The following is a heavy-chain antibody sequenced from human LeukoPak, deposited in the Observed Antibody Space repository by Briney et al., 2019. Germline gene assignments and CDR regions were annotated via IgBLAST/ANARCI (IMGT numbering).Heavy chain of an antibody. CDR3: AHRRAGGPVPNAFDI. CDR1: GFSITTRGET. Sequence: SPTLVKPTQTLTPTCTFSGFSITTRGETVGWIRHPPVTALAPPAVISCDDDKRHSPSLKSRLTITKDTSKNHVVLTMTNMDPVDTATYYCAHRRAGGPVPNAFDIWGQGTMVTVSS. CDR2: ISCDDDK. V-gene: IGHV2-5*02. J-gene: IGHJ3*02. D-gene: IGHD3-16*01.